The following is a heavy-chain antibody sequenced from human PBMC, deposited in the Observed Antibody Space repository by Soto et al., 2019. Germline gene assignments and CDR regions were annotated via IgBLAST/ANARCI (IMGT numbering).Heavy chain of an antibody. J-gene: IGHJ4*02. Sequence: GGSLRLSCAASGFTFSSYNMHWVRQAPGKGLEWVSSISSSNNYIYYADSVKGRFTISRHNAKNSLYLQMNSLRAEDTAVYYCASETYYYDTSGYYYGSFDYWGQGTLVTVSS. CDR2: ISSSNNYI. CDR1: GFTFSSYN. V-gene: IGHV3-21*01. CDR3: ASETYYYDTSGYYYGSFDY. D-gene: IGHD3-22*01.